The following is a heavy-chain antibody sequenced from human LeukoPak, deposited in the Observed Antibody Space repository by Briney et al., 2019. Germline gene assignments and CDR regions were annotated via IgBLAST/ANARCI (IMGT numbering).Heavy chain of an antibody. CDR2: IYYSGST. J-gene: IGHJ5*02. V-gene: IGHV4-39*01. CDR1: GGSINGYY. Sequence: SETLSLTCTVSGGSINGYYWGWIRQPPGKGLEWIGSIYYSGSTYYNPSLKSRVTISVDTSKNQFSLKLSSVTAADTAVYYCARRDNYYDSSGRPFDPWGQGTLVTVSS. D-gene: IGHD3-22*01. CDR3: ARRDNYYDSSGRPFDP.